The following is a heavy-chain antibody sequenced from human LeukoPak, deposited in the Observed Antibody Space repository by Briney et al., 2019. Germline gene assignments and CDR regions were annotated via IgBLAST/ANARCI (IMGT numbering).Heavy chain of an antibody. CDR1: GFTFSSYA. J-gene: IGHJ4*02. Sequence: PGRSLRLSCAASGFTFSSYAMSWVRQAPGKGLEWVSAISGSGGSTYYADSVKGRFTISRDNSKNTLYLQMNSLRAEDTAVYYCAKDISDYYDSSGYDYWGQGTLVTVSS. V-gene: IGHV3-23*01. CDR2: ISGSGGST. CDR3: AKDISDYYDSSGYDY. D-gene: IGHD3-22*01.